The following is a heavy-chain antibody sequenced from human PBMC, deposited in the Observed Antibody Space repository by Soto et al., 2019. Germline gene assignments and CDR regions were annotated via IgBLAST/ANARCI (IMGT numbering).Heavy chain of an antibody. V-gene: IGHV4-38-2*02. CDR2: IYHSGST. Sequence: SETLSLTCAVSCYSISSGYYWGWIRQPPGKGLEWIGSIYHSGSTYYNPSLKSRVTISVDTSKNQFSLKLSSVTAADTAVYYCARDNPSVQGCSSTGCYRGGGGITMVRGVTFFDYWGQGTLVTVSS. J-gene: IGHJ4*02. D-gene: IGHD3-10*01. CDR3: ARDNPSVQGCSSTGCYRGGGGITMVRGVTFFDY. CDR1: CYSISSGYY.